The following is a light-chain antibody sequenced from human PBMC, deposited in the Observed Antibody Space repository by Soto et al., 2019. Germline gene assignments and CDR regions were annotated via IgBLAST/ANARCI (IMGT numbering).Light chain of an antibody. V-gene: IGLV1-44*01. CDR1: SSNVGTNP. CDR3: AAWDGSLNGYV. J-gene: IGLJ1*01. Sequence: QSALTQPPSASGTPGQRVTISCSGSSSNVGTNPVNWYQQLPGTAPKLLIYSNNQRPSGVPDRFSGSKSGTSASLAISGLQPEDEADCYCAAWDGSLNGYVFGTGTKVTVL. CDR2: SNN.